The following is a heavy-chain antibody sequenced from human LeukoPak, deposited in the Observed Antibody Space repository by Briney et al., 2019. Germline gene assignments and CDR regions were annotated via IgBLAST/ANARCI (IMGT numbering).Heavy chain of an antibody. J-gene: IGHJ5*02. CDR1: GGSFSGYY. CDR3: ARSRYILVGATRVSPNWFDP. D-gene: IGHD1-26*01. Sequence: PSETLSLTCAVYGGSFSGYYWSWIRQPPGKGPEWIGEINHSGSTNYNPSLNSRVTISVDTSKNQFSLKLSSVTAADTAVYYCARSRYILVGATRVSPNWFDPWGQGTLVTVSS. V-gene: IGHV4-34*01. CDR2: INHSGST.